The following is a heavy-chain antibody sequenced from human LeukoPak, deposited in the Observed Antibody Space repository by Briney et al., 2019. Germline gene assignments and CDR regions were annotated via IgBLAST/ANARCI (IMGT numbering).Heavy chain of an antibody. CDR2: IYYSGST. CDR1: GGSISSYY. V-gene: IGHV4-59*08. D-gene: IGHD4-17*01. CDR3: ASLLPWGYGGRPGWFDP. Sequence: SETLSLTCTVSGGSISSYYWSWIRQPPGKGLEWIGYIYYSGSTNYNPSLKSRVTISVDTSKNQFSLKLSSVTAADTAVYYCASLLPWGYGGRPGWFDPWGQGTLVTVSS. J-gene: IGHJ5*02.